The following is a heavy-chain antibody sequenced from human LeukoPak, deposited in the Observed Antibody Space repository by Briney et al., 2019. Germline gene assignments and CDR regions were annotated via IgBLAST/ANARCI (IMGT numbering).Heavy chain of an antibody. D-gene: IGHD3-3*01. CDR2: IYTSGST. J-gene: IGHJ4*02. CDR1: GGSISSGSYY. Sequence: SETLSLTCTVSGGSISSGSYYLSWIRQPAGKGLEWIGRIYTSGSTNYNPSLKSRVTISVDTSKNQFSLKLSSVTAADTAVYYCARETVDFWSGPIDYWGQGTLVTVSS. CDR3: ARETVDFWSGPIDY. V-gene: IGHV4-61*02.